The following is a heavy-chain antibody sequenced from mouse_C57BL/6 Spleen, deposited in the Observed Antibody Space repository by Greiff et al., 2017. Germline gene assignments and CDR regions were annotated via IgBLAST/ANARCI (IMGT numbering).Heavy chain of an antibody. CDR2: IDPSDRYT. D-gene: IGHD2-3*01. V-gene: IGHV1-50*01. CDR3: AMMGLRRAMDD. CDR1: GYTFTSYW. Sequence: QVQLQQPGAELVKPGASVKLSCKASGYTFTSYWMQWVKQRPGQGLEWIGEIDPSDRYTNYNQKFKGKATLTVDTSSSTAYMQLSSLTSEDSAGYYSAMMGLRRAMDDWGQGTTVTVSS. J-gene: IGHJ4*01.